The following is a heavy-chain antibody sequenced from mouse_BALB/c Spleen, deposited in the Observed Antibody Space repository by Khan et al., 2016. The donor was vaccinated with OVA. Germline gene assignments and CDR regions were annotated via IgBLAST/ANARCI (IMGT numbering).Heavy chain of an antibody. J-gene: IGHJ3*01. CDR2: ISSGGDYT. CDR1: GFTFSSYS. D-gene: IGHD4-1*01. Sequence: EVKLVESGGDLVKPGGSLKLSCAASGFTFSSYSMSWVRQTPDKRLEWVATISSGGDYTYYPDNVKGRFTISRDNAKNTLYLQMSSLKAEDTAMYYCASHVTGSVAYWGQGTLVTVSA. CDR3: ASHVTGSVAY. V-gene: IGHV5-6*01.